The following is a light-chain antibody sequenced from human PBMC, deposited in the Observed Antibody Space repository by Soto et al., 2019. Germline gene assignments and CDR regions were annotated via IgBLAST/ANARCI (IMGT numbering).Light chain of an antibody. CDR3: QQYGSSSWT. CDR1: QSVSSSY. CDR2: GAS. J-gene: IGKJ1*01. Sequence: EIVLTQSPGTLSLSPGERATLSCRASQSVSSSYLAWYQQKPGQAPRLLIYGASSRATSIPDRFSGSGSETDFTLTISRLEPEDFAVYYCQQYGSSSWTFGQGPKVEIK. V-gene: IGKV3-20*01.